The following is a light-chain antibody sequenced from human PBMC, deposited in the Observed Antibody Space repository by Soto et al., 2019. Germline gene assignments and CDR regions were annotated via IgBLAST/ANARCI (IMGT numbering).Light chain of an antibody. V-gene: IGKV1-5*01. CDR1: QSISSW. Sequence: DIQMTQSPSTLSASVGDRVTITCRASQSISSWLAWYQQKPGKAPKLLIFDASSLESGTPSRFSGSGSGTDITLTISRLEPEDFAVYYCQQYGSSSWTFGQGTKVDIK. CDR3: QQYGSSSWT. J-gene: IGKJ1*01. CDR2: DAS.